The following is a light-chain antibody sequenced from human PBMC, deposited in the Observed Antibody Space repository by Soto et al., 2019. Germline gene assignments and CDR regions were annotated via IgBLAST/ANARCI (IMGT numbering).Light chain of an antibody. V-gene: IGLV2-8*01. J-gene: IGLJ2*01. CDR2: EVS. CDR3: SSYAGSNNLV. Sequence: QSALTQPPSASGSPGQSVTIPCTGTSSDVGGYNYVSWYQQHPGKAPKLMIYEVSKRPSGVPDRFSGSKSGNTASLTVSGLQAEDEADYYCSSYAGSNNLVFGGATKLTVL. CDR1: SSDVGGYNY.